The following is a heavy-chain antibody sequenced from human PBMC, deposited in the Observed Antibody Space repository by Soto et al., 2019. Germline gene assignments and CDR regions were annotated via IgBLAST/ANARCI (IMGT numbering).Heavy chain of an antibody. CDR2: INPSGGST. CDR3: ARDLGSITIFGVGQYYYYGMDV. D-gene: IGHD3-3*01. CDR1: GYTFTSYY. J-gene: IGHJ6*02. V-gene: IGHV1-46*01. Sequence: ASVKVSCKASGYTFTSYYMHWVRQAPGQGLEWMGIINPSGGSTSYAQKFQGRVTMTRDTSTSTVYMELSSLRSEDTAVYYCARDLGSITIFGVGQYYYYGMDVWGQGTTVTVSS.